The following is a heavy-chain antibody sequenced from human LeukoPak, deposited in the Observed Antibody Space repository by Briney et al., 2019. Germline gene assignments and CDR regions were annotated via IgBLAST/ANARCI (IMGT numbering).Heavy chain of an antibody. Sequence: SETLSLTCTVSGGSISSYYWSWIRQPPGKGLEWIGYIYYSGSTNYNPSLKSRVTISVDTSKNQFSLKLSSVTAADTAVYYCARDYCSGGSCYSDLDYFDYWGQGTLVTVSS. J-gene: IGHJ4*02. D-gene: IGHD2-15*01. CDR2: IYYSGST. CDR1: GGSISSYY. V-gene: IGHV4-59*12. CDR3: ARDYCSGGSCYSDLDYFDY.